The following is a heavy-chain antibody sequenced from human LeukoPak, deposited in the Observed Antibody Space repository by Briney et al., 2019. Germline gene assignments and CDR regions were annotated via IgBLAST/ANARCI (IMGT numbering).Heavy chain of an antibody. D-gene: IGHD4-17*01. CDR2: ISAYNGNT. CDR1: GYTFTSYG. V-gene: IGHV1-18*01. CDR3: ARGSPYGDGANYFDY. Sequence: ASVKVSCKASGYTFTSYGISWVRQAPGQGLEWMGWISAYNGNTNYAQNLQGRATMTTDTSTSTAYMELRSLRSDDTAVYYCARGSPYGDGANYFDYWGQGTLVTVSS. J-gene: IGHJ4*02.